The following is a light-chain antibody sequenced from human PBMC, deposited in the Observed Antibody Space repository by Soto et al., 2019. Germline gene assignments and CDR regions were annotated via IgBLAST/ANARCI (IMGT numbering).Light chain of an antibody. CDR2: DAS. CDR1: QTISSW. J-gene: IGKJ1*01. CDR3: QHYNSYSEA. V-gene: IGKV1-5*01. Sequence: DIQMTQSPSTLSGSVGDRVTITCRASQTISSWLAWYQQKPGKAPKLLIYDASNLETGVPSRFSGSGSGTEFTLTISSLQPDDFATYHCQHYNSYSEAFGQGTKVDIK.